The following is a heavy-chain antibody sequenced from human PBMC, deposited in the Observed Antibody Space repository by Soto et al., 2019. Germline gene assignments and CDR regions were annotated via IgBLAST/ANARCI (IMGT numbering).Heavy chain of an antibody. CDR3: GSWVSPSRYDSGRFDF. CDR2: IYYSGSP. Sequence: PSETLSLACTVSGGSISSYYWSWIRQPPGKGLEWIGYIYYSGSPNYNPSLKSRVTISVDTSKNQFSLKLSSVTAADTAAYYCGSWVSPSRYDSGRFDFWGQGSLVTVSS. J-gene: IGHJ4*02. D-gene: IGHD5-12*01. V-gene: IGHV4-59*01. CDR1: GGSISSYY.